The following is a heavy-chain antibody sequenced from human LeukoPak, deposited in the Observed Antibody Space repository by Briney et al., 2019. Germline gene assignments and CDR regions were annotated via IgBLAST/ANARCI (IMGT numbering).Heavy chain of an antibody. CDR2: ISSSSSYI. Sequence: GGSLRLSCAASGFTFGSYSMNWVRQAPGKGLEWVSSISSSSSYIYYSDSVKGRFTISRDNAKNSLYLQMNSLRAEDTAVYYCASVDSPEGAFDIWGQGTMVTVSS. J-gene: IGHJ3*02. CDR1: GFTFGSYS. CDR3: ASVDSPEGAFDI. V-gene: IGHV3-21*01. D-gene: IGHD1-14*01.